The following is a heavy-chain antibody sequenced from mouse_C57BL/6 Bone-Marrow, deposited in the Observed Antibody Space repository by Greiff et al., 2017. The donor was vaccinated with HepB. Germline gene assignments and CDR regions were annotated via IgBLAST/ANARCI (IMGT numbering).Heavy chain of an antibody. CDR3: ARYYGCDVDYAMDY. CDR2: IRNKANGYTT. D-gene: IGHD2-2*01. Sequence: EVKLVESGGGLVQPGGSLSLSCAASGFTFTDYYMSWVRQPPGKALEWLGFIRNKANGYTTEYSASVKGRFTISRDNSQSILYLQMNALRAEDSATYYCARYYGCDVDYAMDYWGQGTSVTVSS. V-gene: IGHV7-3*01. J-gene: IGHJ4*01. CDR1: GFTFTDYY.